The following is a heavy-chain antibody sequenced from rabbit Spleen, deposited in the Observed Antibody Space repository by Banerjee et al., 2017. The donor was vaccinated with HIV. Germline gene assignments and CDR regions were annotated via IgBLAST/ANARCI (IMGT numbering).Heavy chain of an antibody. CDR2: INIVTGKT. D-gene: IGHD8-1*01. V-gene: IGHV1S40*01. CDR1: GFSFSSSYW. CDR3: ARKYTGDSYWSAKL. Sequence: QSLEESGGDLVKPGASLTLTCTASGFSFSSSYWICWVRQAPGKGLEWIACINIVTGKTVYATWAKGRFALSRTSSTTVTLRMTSLTAADTATYFCARKYTGDSYWSAKLWGPGTLVTVS. J-gene: IGHJ4*01.